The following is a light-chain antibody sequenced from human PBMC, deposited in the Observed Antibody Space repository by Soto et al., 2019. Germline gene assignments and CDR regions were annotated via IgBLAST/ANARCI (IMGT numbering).Light chain of an antibody. V-gene: IGKV1-5*01. J-gene: IGKJ4*01. CDR2: DAS. CDR1: QRISSW. Sequence: DIQMTQSPSTLSESVGDRVTITCRASQRISSWLAWYQQKPGKAPKLLIYDASSLESGGPSRFSGSGSGTECTLTISSLQPDDFATYYCQQYNIYSLTFGGGTKVEI. CDR3: QQYNIYSLT.